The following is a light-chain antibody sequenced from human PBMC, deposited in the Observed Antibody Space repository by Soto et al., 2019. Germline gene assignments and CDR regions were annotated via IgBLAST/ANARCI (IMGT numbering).Light chain of an antibody. CDR3: QQYNSSPWA. J-gene: IGKJ1*01. CDR1: QSISYW. CDR2: KAS. Sequence: DIQMTQSPSSLSASVGDRVTITCRASQSISYWLAWYQQKPGKAPKLLIYKASSLESGVPSRFSGSGSRTEFTLTISSLQPDDFVTYYCQQYNSSPWAFGPGTKVEIK. V-gene: IGKV1-5*03.